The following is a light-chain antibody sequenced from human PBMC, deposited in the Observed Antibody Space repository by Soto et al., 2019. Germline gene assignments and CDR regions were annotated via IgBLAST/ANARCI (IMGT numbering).Light chain of an antibody. J-gene: IGKJ2*01. CDR2: WAS. CDR1: QSVLYSSNNKNY. CDR3: QQYESTPPT. V-gene: IGKV4-1*01. Sequence: DIVMTQSPDSLAVSLGERATINCKSSQSVLYSSNNKNYLAWYQQRPGQPPKLLIYWASTRESGVPDRFSGSGSGTDITLTIISLQAEDVVVYYCQQYESTPPTFGQGTKLQIK.